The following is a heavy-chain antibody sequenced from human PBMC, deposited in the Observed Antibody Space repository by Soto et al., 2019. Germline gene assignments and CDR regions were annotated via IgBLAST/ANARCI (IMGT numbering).Heavy chain of an antibody. CDR3: ARENIVVVPTAKGWFDP. CDR2: IKYSGTT. CDR1: GASVGSGGYY. V-gene: IGHV4-31*03. J-gene: IGHJ5*02. D-gene: IGHD2-2*01. Sequence: QVQLQESGPGLVKASQTLSLTCTVSGASVGSGGYYWSWIRQVPGKGLEWIGYIKYSGTTHYSPSLKSRVSISVDTSKNQFSLTVNSVTAADTAVYYCARENIVVVPTAKGWFDPWGQGTLVTVSS.